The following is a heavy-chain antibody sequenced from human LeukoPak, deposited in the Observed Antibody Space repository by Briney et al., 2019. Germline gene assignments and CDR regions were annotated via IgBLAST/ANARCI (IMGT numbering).Heavy chain of an antibody. V-gene: IGHV4-39*07. J-gene: IGHJ4*02. CDR3: ARDLSLDY. CDR1: GGSISSSSYY. Sequence: SETLSLTCTVSGGSISSSSYYWGWIRQPPGKGLEWIGSIYYNGSTYYNPSLKSRVTISVDRSKNQFSLKLSSVTAADTAVYYCARDLSLDYWGQGTLVTVSS. CDR2: IYYNGST. D-gene: IGHD3-16*02.